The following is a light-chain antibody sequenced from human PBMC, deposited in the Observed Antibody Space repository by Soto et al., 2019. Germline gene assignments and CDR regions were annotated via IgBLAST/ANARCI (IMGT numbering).Light chain of an antibody. CDR2: GAS. CDR1: QSIRSF. J-gene: IGKJ3*01. CDR3: QQYGTSPVT. V-gene: IGKV3-20*01. Sequence: ESVLTQSPATRSLYPGETASLYRRASQSIRSFLAWYQHKPGQAPRLLISGASRRATDIPDRFSGSESGTDFTHTIIRLEPEDFAVYYCQQYGTSPVTFGPGSKVDI.